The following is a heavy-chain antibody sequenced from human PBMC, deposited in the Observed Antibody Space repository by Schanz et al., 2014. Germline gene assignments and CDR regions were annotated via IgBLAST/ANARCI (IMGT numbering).Heavy chain of an antibody. J-gene: IGHJ4*02. CDR1: GFTFGDYA. CDR2: INTGVNT. D-gene: IGHD3-10*02. V-gene: IGHV3-23*04. CDR3: AKNQYDDVDLSSFYFDF. Sequence: EVPLVESGGGLVQPGGSLRLSCTASGFTFGDYAMTWVRQAPGKGLEWVSAINTGVNTYYADSVRGRFTMSRDNSKNTLYLQMNSLRAEDTAIYYCAKNQYDDVDLSSFYFDFWGQGTLVTVSS.